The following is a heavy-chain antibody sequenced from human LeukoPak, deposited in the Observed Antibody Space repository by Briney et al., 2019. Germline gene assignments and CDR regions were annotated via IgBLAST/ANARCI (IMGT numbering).Heavy chain of an antibody. J-gene: IGHJ6*03. CDR2: ISWNSGSI. CDR1: GFTFYHYA. CDR3: AKGYYDFWSDWDYMDV. D-gene: IGHD3-3*01. Sequence: PGRSLRLSCAASGFTFYHYAMHWVRQAPGKGLEWVSGISWNSGSIGYADSVKGRFTISRDNAKNSLYLQMNSLRAEDMALYYCAKGYYDFWSDWDYMDVWGKGTTVTVSS. V-gene: IGHV3-9*03.